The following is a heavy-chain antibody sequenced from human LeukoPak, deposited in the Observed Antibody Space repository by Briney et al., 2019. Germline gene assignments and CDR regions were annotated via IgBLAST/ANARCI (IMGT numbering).Heavy chain of an antibody. D-gene: IGHD6-13*01. CDR3: ARDRALYSSNWVRENWFDP. J-gene: IGHJ5*02. V-gene: IGHV1-18*04. CDR1: GYTFTGYY. CDR2: ISAYNGNT. Sequence: ASVKVSCKASGYTFTGYYMHWVRQAPGQGLEWMGWISAYNGNTNYAQKLQGRVTMTTDTSTSTAYMELRSLRSDDTAVYYCARDRALYSSNWVRENWFDPWGQGTLVTVSS.